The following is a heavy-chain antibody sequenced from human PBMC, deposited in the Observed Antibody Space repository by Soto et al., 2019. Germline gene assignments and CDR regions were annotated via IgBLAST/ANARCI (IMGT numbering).Heavy chain of an antibody. J-gene: IGHJ6*02. V-gene: IGHV1-69*01. CDR2: IIPIFGKA. D-gene: IGHD5-12*01. Sequence: QVQLVQSGAEVKKPGSSVKVSCKASGGTFSSYAISWVRQAPGQGLEWMGGIIPIFGKAKYTQKFQGRVTITADVSTTTAYMELSSLTSDDTAVYFCARRDGYNVDYYYGMDVWGQGTTVTVSS. CDR1: GGTFSSYA. CDR3: ARRDGYNVDYYYGMDV.